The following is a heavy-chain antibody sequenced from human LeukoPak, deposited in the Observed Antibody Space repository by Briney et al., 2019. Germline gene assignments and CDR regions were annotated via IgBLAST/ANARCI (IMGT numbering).Heavy chain of an antibody. V-gene: IGHV4-59*01. Sequence: SETLSLTCNVSGGSISGYHWSWIRQPPGKGLEWLGYIYYSGSSNYNPSLKSRVAISVDTSKNQFSLKLSSVTAADTAVYYCARVPRSYYYYYYMDVWGKGTTVTVSS. J-gene: IGHJ6*03. CDR2: IYYSGSS. CDR1: GGSISGYH. CDR3: ARVPRSYYYYYYMDV.